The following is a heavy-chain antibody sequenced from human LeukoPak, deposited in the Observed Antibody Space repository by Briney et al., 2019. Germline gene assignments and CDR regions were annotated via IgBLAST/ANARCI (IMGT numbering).Heavy chain of an antibody. Sequence: SETLSLTCAVSGGSISSGGYSWSWIRQPPGKGLEWIGYIYHSGSTYYNPSLKSRVTISVDRSKNQFSLKLSSVTAADTAVYYCARVSGELLDAFDIWGQGTMVTVSS. D-gene: IGHD3-10*01. CDR2: IYHSGST. J-gene: IGHJ3*02. V-gene: IGHV4-30-2*01. CDR3: ARVSGELLDAFDI. CDR1: GGSISSGGYS.